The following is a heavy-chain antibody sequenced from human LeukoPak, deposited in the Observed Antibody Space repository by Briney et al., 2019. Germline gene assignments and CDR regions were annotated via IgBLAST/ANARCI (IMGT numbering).Heavy chain of an antibody. Sequence: GSLRLSCAAPGFTFSSYAMSWVRQAPGKGLEWVSAISGSGGSTYYADSVKGRFTISRDNSKNTLYLQMNSLRAEDTAVYYCATTLGVEVYYYYYGMDVWGQGTTVTVSS. D-gene: IGHD2-15*01. CDR3: ATTLGVEVYYYYYGMDV. CDR2: ISGSGGST. V-gene: IGHV3-23*01. CDR1: GFTFSSYA. J-gene: IGHJ6*02.